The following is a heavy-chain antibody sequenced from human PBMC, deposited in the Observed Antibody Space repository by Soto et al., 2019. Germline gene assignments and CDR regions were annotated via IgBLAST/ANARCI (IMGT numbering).Heavy chain of an antibody. Sequence: SETLSLTCTVSGGSISSSSYYWGWIRQPPGKGLEWIGSIYYSGSTYYNPSLKSRVTISVDTSKNQFSLKLSSVTAADTAVYYCARQASSWSNWFDPWGQGTLVTVSS. CDR1: GGSISSSSYY. CDR3: ARQASSWSNWFDP. D-gene: IGHD6-13*01. V-gene: IGHV4-39*01. J-gene: IGHJ5*02. CDR2: IYYSGST.